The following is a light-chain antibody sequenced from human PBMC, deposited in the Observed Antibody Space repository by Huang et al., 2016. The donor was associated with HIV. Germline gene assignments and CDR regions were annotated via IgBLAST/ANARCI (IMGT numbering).Light chain of an antibody. Sequence: DILMTQSPSAMSASVGDRVTITCRASQGVSNFLAWFQQKPGKVPHRLIYAASTLQRWVPSRFSGSASGTEFTLTISSLQPEDSATYYCLQHHTYPWTFGQGTKVEIK. V-gene: IGKV1-17*03. CDR3: LQHHTYPWT. CDR2: AAS. J-gene: IGKJ1*01. CDR1: QGVSNF.